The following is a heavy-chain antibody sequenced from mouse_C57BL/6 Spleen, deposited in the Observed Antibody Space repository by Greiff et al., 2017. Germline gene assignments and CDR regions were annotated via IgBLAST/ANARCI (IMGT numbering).Heavy chain of an antibody. J-gene: IGHJ3*01. CDR1: GYALSSYW. Sequence: VQLQQSGAELVKPGASVKISCKASGYALSSYWRNGVKQRPGRGLEWIGQIYPGDGDTNYNGKFKGKATLTADKSSSTAYMQLSSLTSEDSAVYFCARSNYGTPFAYWGQGTLVTVSA. CDR3: ARSNYGTPFAY. CDR2: IYPGDGDT. D-gene: IGHD1-1*01. V-gene: IGHV1-80*01.